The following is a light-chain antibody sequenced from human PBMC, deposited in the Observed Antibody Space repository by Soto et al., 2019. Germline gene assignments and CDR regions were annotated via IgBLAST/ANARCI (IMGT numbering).Light chain of an antibody. CDR3: QQRSNWIT. V-gene: IGKV3-11*01. J-gene: IGKJ5*01. CDR2: DAS. CDR1: QSISNNY. Sequence: EIVMRQSPATLSVSPVGRASLSCRASQSISNNYLAWYQQKPGQAPRLLIYDASNRATGIPARFSGSGSGTDFTLTISSLEPEDFAVYYCQQRSNWITFGQGTRLEIK.